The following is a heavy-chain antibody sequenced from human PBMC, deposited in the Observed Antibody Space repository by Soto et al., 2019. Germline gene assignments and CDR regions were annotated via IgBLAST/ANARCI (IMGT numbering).Heavy chain of an antibody. CDR2: ISASNGDT. V-gene: IGHV1-18*01. J-gene: IGHJ6*03. Sequence: VASVKVSCKASGYTFTSHGISWVRQAPGQGPEWMGWISASNGDTNYAQKFQGRLTVTTDTSTSTGYMELRSVRSEDTAVYYCARMVRGSNIDNYHYMDVWGTGTTVTVSS. D-gene: IGHD3-10*01. CDR1: GYTFTSHG. CDR3: ARMVRGSNIDNYHYMDV.